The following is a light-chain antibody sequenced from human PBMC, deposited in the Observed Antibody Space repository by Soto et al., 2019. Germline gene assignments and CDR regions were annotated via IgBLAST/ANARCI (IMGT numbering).Light chain of an antibody. V-gene: IGLV2-14*01. CDR3: TSYAGSSTLV. CDR1: SSDVGGYNY. CDR2: DVN. Sequence: QSALTQPASVSGSPGQSITISCTGTSSDVGGYNYVSWYQQHPGKAPKLMIYDVNNRPSGVSYRFSASKSGNTASLTISGLQAEDEADYYCTSYAGSSTLVFGGGTKLTVL. J-gene: IGLJ2*01.